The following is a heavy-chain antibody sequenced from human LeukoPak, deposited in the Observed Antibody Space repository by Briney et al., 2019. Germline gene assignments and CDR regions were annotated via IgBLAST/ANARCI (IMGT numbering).Heavy chain of an antibody. CDR2: ISSSSSTI. V-gene: IGHV3-48*01. CDR3: ARDSGGLTSRYDY. CDR1: GFTFSSYS. D-gene: IGHD2-2*01. Sequence: GGSLRLSCAASGFTFSSYSMNWVRQAPGKGLEWVSYISSSSSTIYYADSVKGRFTISRDNAKNSLYLQMNSLGAEDTAVYYCARDSGGLTSRYDYWGQGTLVTVSS. J-gene: IGHJ4*02.